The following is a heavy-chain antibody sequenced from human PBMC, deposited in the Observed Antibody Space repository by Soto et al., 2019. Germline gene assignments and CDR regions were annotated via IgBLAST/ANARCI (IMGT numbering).Heavy chain of an antibody. D-gene: IGHD3-10*01. Sequence: SETLSLTCAVSGYSISSGYSWGWIRQPPGKGLEWIGSIYHSGSTYYNPSLKSRVTISVDTSKNQLSLKLRSVTAADTAVYYCQGFGGTYFDYWGQGTLVTVSS. CDR1: GYSISSGYS. J-gene: IGHJ4*02. CDR2: IYHSGST. CDR3: QGFGGTYFDY. V-gene: IGHV4-38-2*01.